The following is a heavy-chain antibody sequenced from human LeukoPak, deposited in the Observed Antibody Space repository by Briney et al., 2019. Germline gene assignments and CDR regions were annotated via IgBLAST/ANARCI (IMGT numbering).Heavy chain of an antibody. J-gene: IGHJ4*02. CDR2: MSYDGNNE. CDR3: ARGRVVETATPFDY. Sequence: GGSLRLSCAASGFTFSNYAMHWVRQAPGKGLEWVAVMSYDGNNEYYADSVKGRFTISRDNSKNTLYLQMKSLRAEDTALYYCARGRVVETATPFDYWGQGTLVTVSS. V-gene: IGHV3-30-3*01. D-gene: IGHD5-24*01. CDR1: GFTFSNYA.